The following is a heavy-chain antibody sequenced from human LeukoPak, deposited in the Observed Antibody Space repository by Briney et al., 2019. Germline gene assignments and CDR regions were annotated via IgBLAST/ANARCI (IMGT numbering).Heavy chain of an antibody. V-gene: IGHV4-59*01. J-gene: IGHJ2*01. CDR1: GGSISSYY. CDR2: IYYSGST. CDR3: ARSLYDYVWGSYRPDWYFDL. D-gene: IGHD3-16*02. Sequence: PSETLSLTCTVSGGSISSYYWSRIRQPPGKGLEWIGYIYYSGSTNYNPSLKSRVTISVDTSKNQFSLKLSSVTAADTAVYYCARSLYDYVWGSYRPDWYFDLWGRGTLVTVSS.